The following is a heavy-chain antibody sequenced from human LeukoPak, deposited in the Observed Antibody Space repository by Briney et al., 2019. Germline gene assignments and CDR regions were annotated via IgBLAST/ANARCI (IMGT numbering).Heavy chain of an antibody. V-gene: IGHV1-18*04. CDR1: GYTLTGYY. CDR3: ARNGYCTNGVCYDDY. Sequence: ASVKVSCKASGYTLTGYYMHWVRQAPGQGLEWMGWISAYNGNTNYAQKLQGRVTMTTDTSTSTAYMELRSLRSDDTAVYYCARNGYCTNGVCYDDYWGQGTLVTVSS. D-gene: IGHD2-8*01. J-gene: IGHJ4*02. CDR2: ISAYNGNT.